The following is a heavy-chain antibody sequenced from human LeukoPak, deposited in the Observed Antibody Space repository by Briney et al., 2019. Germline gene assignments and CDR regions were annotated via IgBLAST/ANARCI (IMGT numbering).Heavy chain of an antibody. CDR1: GYTFSSYG. D-gene: IGHD2-2*03. Sequence: GASVKVSCKASGYTFSSYGISWVRQAPGQGLEWMGWISVYNGHTKYTQNLQGRVTMTTDTSTSTAYMELRSLKSDGTAVYYCARDSLNIGYCSSTSCLPPDYWGQGTLVTVSS. J-gene: IGHJ4*02. CDR2: ISVYNGHT. CDR3: ARDSLNIGYCSSTSCLPPDY. V-gene: IGHV1-18*01.